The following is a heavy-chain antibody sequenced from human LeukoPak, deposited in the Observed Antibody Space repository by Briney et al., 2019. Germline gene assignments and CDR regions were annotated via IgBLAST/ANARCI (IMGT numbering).Heavy chain of an antibody. J-gene: IGHJ4*02. D-gene: IGHD2-15*01. V-gene: IGHV3-53*01. CDR1: GFTVSTNY. Sequence: GGSLRLSCAASGFTVSTNYMTWVRQAPGKGLEWVSVIYRDGSTYYADSVKGRFTISRDNSKNTLYLQMNSLRAEDTAVYYCARVICSGGSCYSDYYFDYWGQGTLVTVSS. CDR3: ARVICSGGSCYSDYYFDY. CDR2: IYRDGST.